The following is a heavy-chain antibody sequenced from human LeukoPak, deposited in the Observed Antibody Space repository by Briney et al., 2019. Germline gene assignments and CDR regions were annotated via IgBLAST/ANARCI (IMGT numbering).Heavy chain of an antibody. V-gene: IGHV3-64*01. CDR3: ARDGGYAREVRGSLDY. D-gene: IGHD5-12*01. CDR2: ISSNGGST. CDR1: GFTFSSYA. Sequence: PGRSLRLSCAASGFTFSSYAMHWVRQAPGKGLEYVSAISSNGGSTYYANSVKGRFTISRDNSKNTLYLQVGSLRAEDMAVYYCARDGGYAREVRGSLDYWGQGTLVTVSS. J-gene: IGHJ4*02.